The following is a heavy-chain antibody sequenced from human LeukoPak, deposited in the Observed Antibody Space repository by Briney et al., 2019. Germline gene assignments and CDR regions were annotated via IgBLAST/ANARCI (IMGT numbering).Heavy chain of an antibody. CDR2: IIPIFGTA. D-gene: IGHD5-18*01. CDR1: GYTFTSYY. V-gene: IGHV1-69*13. CDR3: AGGRGYSYGPKEP. J-gene: IGHJ5*02. Sequence: SVKVSCKASGYTFTSYYMHWVRQAPGQGLEWMGGIIPIFGTANYAQKFQGRVTITADESTSTAYMELSSLRSEDTAVYYCAGGRGYSYGPKEPWGQGTLVTVSS.